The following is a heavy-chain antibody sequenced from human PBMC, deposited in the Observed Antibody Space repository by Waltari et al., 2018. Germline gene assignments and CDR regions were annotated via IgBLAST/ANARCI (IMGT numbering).Heavy chain of an antibody. CDR2: INPTSGST. J-gene: IGHJ4*02. V-gene: IGHV1-2*02. CDR3: ARRYYDSSGYYYFDY. D-gene: IGHD3-22*01. CDR1: GYTFTGYY. Sequence: QVQLVQSGAEVKKPGASVKVSCKASGYTFTGYYMHWVRQAPGQGLEWMGWINPTSGSTNYAQKVQGRVTMTRDTSISTAYMELSRLRSDDTAVYYCARRYYDSSGYYYFDYWGQGTLVTVSS.